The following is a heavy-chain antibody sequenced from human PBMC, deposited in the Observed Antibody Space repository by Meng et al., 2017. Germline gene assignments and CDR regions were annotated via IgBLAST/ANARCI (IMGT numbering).Heavy chain of an antibody. CDR3: ARASGYYGSGSYYNDNDAFDI. V-gene: IGHV4-59*01. Sequence: SETLSLTCTVSGGSISSYYWSWIRQPPGKGLEWIGYIYYSGSTNYYPSLKSRVTISVDTSKNQFSLKLSSVTAADTAVYYCARASGYYGSGSYYNDNDAFDIWGQGTMVTVSS. CDR2: IYYSGST. J-gene: IGHJ3*02. CDR1: GGSISSYY. D-gene: IGHD3-10*01.